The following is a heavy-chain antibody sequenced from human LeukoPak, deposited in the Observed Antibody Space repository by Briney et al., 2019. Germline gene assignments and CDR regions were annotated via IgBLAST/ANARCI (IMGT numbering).Heavy chain of an antibody. J-gene: IGHJ4*02. Sequence: LVLLWGVVVQPGRFLSLSCAACAFTFSRYAIHWVRQAPGKGLGWVALISHDGGNKHYAESVKGRFIISRANSKNTLYLQMNSLRAEDTAMFYCAREGLDYYDSSGYALYWGQGTLVTVSS. CDR1: AFTFSRYA. CDR2: ISHDGGNK. CDR3: AREGLDYYDSSGYALY. D-gene: IGHD3-22*01. V-gene: IGHV3-30*04.